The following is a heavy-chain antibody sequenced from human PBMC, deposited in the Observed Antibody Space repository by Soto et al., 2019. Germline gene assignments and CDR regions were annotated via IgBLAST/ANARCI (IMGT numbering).Heavy chain of an antibody. J-gene: IGHJ4*02. CDR3: ASGPGMFGELRDY. CDR2: ISYDGSNK. CDR1: GFTFSSFA. Sequence: QVQLVESGGGVVQPGRSLRLSCAASGFTFSSFAMHWVRQAPGKGLEWVAVISYDGSNKYYEDPVKGRFTISRDNSKNTLYLPMNSLRAEDTAVYYCASGPGMFGELRDYWGQGTLVPGSS. D-gene: IGHD3-10*02. V-gene: IGHV3-30-3*01.